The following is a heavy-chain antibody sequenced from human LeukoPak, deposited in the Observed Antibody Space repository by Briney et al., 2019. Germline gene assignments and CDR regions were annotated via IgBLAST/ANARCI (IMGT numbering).Heavy chain of an antibody. V-gene: IGHV4-59*01. D-gene: IGHD5-18*01. Sequence: PSETLSLTCTVSGGSISTYYWSWIRQPPGKGLEWIGYIYYSGSTKYNPSLKSRVTISVDTSKNQFSLKLSSVTAADTAVYYCARKVVGYSYDYFDYWGQGTLVTVSS. J-gene: IGHJ4*02. CDR2: IYYSGST. CDR3: ARKVVGYSYDYFDY. CDR1: GGSISTYY.